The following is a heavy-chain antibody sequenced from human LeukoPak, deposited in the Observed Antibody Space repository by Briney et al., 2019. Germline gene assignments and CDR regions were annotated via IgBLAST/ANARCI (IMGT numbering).Heavy chain of an antibody. CDR1: SGSISPYF. D-gene: IGHD4-17*01. Sequence: SETLSLTCNFSSGSISPYFWSWIRQTPGKGLEWIGYIYYSGSTKYNPSLKGRVTISIDASKKQFSLKVTSVTPADTAVYYCARVLTVTTRGVDYWGQGTLVTVSS. V-gene: IGHV4-59*01. CDR3: ARVLTVTTRGVDY. J-gene: IGHJ4*02. CDR2: IYYSGST.